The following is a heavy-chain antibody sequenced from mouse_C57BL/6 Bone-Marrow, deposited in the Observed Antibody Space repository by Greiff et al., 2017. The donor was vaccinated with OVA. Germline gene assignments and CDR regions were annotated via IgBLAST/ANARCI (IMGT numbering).Heavy chain of an antibody. D-gene: IGHD1-1*01. CDR3: ARPPITTVGEGFYSFDY. J-gene: IGHJ2*01. V-gene: IGHV1-64*01. CDR2: IHPNSGST. CDR1: GYTFTSYW. Sequence: QVQLQQPGAELVKPGASVKLSCKASGYTFTSYWMHWVKQRPGQGLEWIGMIHPNSGSTNYNEKFKSKATLTVDKSSSTAYMQLSSLTSEDSAVYYCARPPITTVGEGFYSFDYWGQGTTLTVSS.